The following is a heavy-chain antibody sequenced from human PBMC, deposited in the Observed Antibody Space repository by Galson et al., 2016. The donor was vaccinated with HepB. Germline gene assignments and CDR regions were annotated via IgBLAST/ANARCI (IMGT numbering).Heavy chain of an antibody. V-gene: IGHV3-21*04. CDR3: AKDLSYNEHAFDI. J-gene: IGHJ3*02. D-gene: IGHD5-24*01. Sequence: SLRLSCAASGFTFSSYSMNWVRQAPGKGLEWVSFISGSKRFSFYADSVKGRFTISRDNSKNTLFLQMHSLRAEDTAVYYCAKDLSYNEHAFDIWGQGTMVSVSS. CDR1: GFTFSSYS. CDR2: ISGSKRFS.